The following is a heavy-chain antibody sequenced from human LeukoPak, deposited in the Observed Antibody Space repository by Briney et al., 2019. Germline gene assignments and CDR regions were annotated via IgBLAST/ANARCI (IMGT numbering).Heavy chain of an antibody. CDR1: GGSISSGGYY. CDR3: ARFFYDREYYFDY. D-gene: IGHD3-22*01. Sequence: PSQTLSLTCAVSGGSISSGGYYWSWIRQPPGKGLEWIGYIYHSGSTYYNPSLKSRVTISVDRSKNQFSLKLSSVTAADTAVYYCARFFYDREYYFDYWGQGTLVTVSS. CDR2: IYHSGST. J-gene: IGHJ4*02. V-gene: IGHV4-30-2*01.